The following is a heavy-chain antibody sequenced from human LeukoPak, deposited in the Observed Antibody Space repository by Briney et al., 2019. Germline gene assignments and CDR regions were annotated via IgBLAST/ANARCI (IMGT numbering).Heavy chain of an antibody. J-gene: IGHJ3*02. CDR3: ARGPCTGGVCYNAFDT. D-gene: IGHD2-8*02. V-gene: IGHV1-69*13. Sequence: GASVKVSCKASGGTFSSYAISWARQAPGQGLEWMGGIIPIFGTANYAQKFQGRVTITADESTSTAYMELSSLRSEDTAVYYCARGPCTGGVCYNAFDTWGQGTMVTVSS. CDR2: IIPIFGTA. CDR1: GGTFSSYA.